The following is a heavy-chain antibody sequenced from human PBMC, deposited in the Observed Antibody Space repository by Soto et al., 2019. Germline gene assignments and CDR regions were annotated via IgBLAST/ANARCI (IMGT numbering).Heavy chain of an antibody. V-gene: IGHV1-24*01. Sequence: ASVKVSCKVSGYTLTELSMHWVRQAPGKGLEWMGGFDPEDGETIYAQKFQGRVTMTADTSTDTAYMELSSLRSEDTAVYYCTTAAGYGSGSYYHYGMDVYGQVSTDTVS. CDR3: TTAAGYGSGSYYHYGMDV. D-gene: IGHD3-10*01. CDR1: GYTLTELS. CDR2: FDPEDGET. J-gene: IGHJ6*02.